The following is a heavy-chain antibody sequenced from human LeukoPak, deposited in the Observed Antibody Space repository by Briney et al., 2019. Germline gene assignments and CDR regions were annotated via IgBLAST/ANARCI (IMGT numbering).Heavy chain of an antibody. J-gene: IGHJ4*02. CDR2: ISAYNGNT. CDR1: GYTFTSYG. V-gene: IGHV1-18*01. CDR3: XXXXLLXXXXTENDY. Sequence: ASVKVSCKASGYTFTSYGISWVRQAPGQGLEWMGWISAYNGNTXXXXXXXXRVTMTTDTSTSTAYMELRSLRADDTAVYYCXXXXLLXXXXTENDYWGQGTLXTVSS. D-gene: IGHD2-2*01.